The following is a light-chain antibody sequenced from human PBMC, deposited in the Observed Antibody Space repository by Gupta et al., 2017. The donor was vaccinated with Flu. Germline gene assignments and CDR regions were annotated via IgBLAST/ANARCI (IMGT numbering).Light chain of an antibody. Sequence: ERATLSCRASQSVSSSLLAWYQQKPGHAPRLLIYGASSRATGIPDRFSGSGSGTDFTLTISRLEPEDFAVYYCQQYGSSLRTFGQGTKVEIK. CDR2: GAS. V-gene: IGKV3-20*01. CDR3: QQYGSSLRT. CDR1: QSVSSSL. J-gene: IGKJ1*01.